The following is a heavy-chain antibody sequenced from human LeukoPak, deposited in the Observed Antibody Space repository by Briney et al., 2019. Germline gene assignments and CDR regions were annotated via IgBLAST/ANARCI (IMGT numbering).Heavy chain of an antibody. CDR1: EFTFDDYG. CDR3: ARESHTVTTGYYFDY. D-gene: IGHD4-11*01. CDR2: INWNGGST. V-gene: IGHV3-20*04. J-gene: IGHJ4*02. Sequence: GGSLRLSCAASEFTFDDYGMSWVRQAPGKGLEWVSGINWNGGSTGYADSVKGRFTISRDNAKNSLYLQMNSLRAEGTALYYCARESHTVTTGYYFDYWGQGTLVTVSS.